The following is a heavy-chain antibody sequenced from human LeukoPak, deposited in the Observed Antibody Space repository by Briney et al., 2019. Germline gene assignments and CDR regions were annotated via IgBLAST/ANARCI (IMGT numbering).Heavy chain of an antibody. CDR2: ISAYNGNT. D-gene: IGHD3-10*01. V-gene: IGHV1-18*04. Sequence: ASVKVSCKASGYTFTGNYMHWVRQAPGQGLEWMGWISAYNGNTNYAQKLQGRVTMTTDTSTSTAYMELRSLRSDDTAVYYCARNLLWFGEINPYFDYWGQGTLVTVSS. CDR1: GYTFTGNY. CDR3: ARNLLWFGEINPYFDY. J-gene: IGHJ4*02.